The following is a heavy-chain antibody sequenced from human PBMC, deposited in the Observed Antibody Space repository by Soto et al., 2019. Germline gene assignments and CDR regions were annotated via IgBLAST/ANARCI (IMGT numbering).Heavy chain of an antibody. CDR1: GYTFSNYG. Sequence: ASVKVSCKASGYTFSNYGISWVRQAPGQGLEWMGWISAYNGKTYDAERLQGRVTMTTDTSTSTAYMELRSLRSDDTAVYYCAREANCGPDCYYPAAYSQHWGQGTLVTVSS. CDR2: ISAYNGKT. D-gene: IGHD2-21*02. CDR3: AREANCGPDCYYPAAYSQH. J-gene: IGHJ1*01. V-gene: IGHV1-18*04.